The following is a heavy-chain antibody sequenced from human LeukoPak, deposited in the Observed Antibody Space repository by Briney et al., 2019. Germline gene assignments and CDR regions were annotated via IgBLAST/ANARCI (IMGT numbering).Heavy chain of an antibody. CDR2: IIPIFGTA. CDR3: ARESGEEQQLVGASFY. V-gene: IGHV1-69*13. Sequence: SVKVSCKASGGTFSSYAISWVRQAPGQGLEWMGGIIPIFGTANYAQKFQGRVTITADESTSTAYMELSSLRSEHTAVYYCARESGEEQQLVGASFYWGQGTLVTVSS. CDR1: GGTFSSYA. J-gene: IGHJ4*02. D-gene: IGHD6-13*01.